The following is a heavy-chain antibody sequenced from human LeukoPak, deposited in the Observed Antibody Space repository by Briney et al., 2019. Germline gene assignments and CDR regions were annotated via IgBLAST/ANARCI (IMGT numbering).Heavy chain of an antibody. J-gene: IGHJ3*02. Sequence: ASVKVSCKASGYTFTGYYINWVRQAPGQGLEWMGWFDPNSGGTNYAQKFQARVTMTRDTSISTAYMELRSLRSDDTAVYYCARALLTADAFDTWGQGTMVTVSS. V-gene: IGHV1-2*02. CDR2: FDPNSGGT. CDR3: ARALLTADAFDT. D-gene: IGHD7-27*01. CDR1: GYTFTGYY.